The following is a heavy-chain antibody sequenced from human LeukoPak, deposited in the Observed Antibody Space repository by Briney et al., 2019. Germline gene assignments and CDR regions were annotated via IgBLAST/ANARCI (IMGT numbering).Heavy chain of an antibody. J-gene: IGHJ4*02. D-gene: IGHD1-26*01. CDR2: IKQDGSEK. CDR1: GFTFSSYW. V-gene: IGHV3-7*01. Sequence: GGSLRLSCAASGFTFSSYWMSWVRQAPGKALEWVANIKQDGSEKYYVDSVKGRFTISRDNAKNSMYLQMNSLRAEDTAVYYCARDFSIVGAIVGYFDYWGQGTLVTVSS. CDR3: ARDFSIVGAIVGYFDY.